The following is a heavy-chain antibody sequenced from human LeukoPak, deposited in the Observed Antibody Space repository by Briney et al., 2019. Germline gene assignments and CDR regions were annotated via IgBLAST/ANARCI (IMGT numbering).Heavy chain of an antibody. D-gene: IGHD2-2*01. V-gene: IGHV3-11*06. CDR1: GFTFSDYY. CDR3: ARRYCSSTDCLFDY. J-gene: IGHJ4*02. Sequence: SGGSLRLSCAASGFTFSDYYMSWIRQAPGKGLEWVSYVSSSSSYTNYADSVKGRFTISRDDAKNSLYLQMNSLRAEDTAVYYCARRYCSSTDCLFDYWGQGTLVTVSS. CDR2: VSSSSSYT.